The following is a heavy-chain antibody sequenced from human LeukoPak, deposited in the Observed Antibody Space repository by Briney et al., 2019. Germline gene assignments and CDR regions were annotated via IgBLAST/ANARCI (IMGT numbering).Heavy chain of an antibody. CDR2: IYHSGST. J-gene: IGHJ5*02. D-gene: IGHD3-10*01. CDR1: GGSISSGGYS. Sequence: PSETLSLTCAVSGGSISSGGYSWSWIRQPPGKGLEWIGYIYHSGSTYYNPSLKSRVTISVDRSKNQFSLKLSSVTAADTAVYYCARDYRPNYYGSGSYYRWFDPWGQGTLVTVSS. CDR3: ARDYRPNYYGSGSYYRWFDP. V-gene: IGHV4-30-2*01.